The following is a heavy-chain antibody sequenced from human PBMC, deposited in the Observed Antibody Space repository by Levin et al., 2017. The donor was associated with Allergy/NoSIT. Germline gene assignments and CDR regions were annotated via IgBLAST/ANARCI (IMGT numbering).Heavy chain of an antibody. CDR2: ISWNSGSI. CDR1: GFTFDDYA. Sequence: GGSLRLSCAASGFTFDDYAMHWVRQAPGKGLEWVSGISWNSGSIGYADSVKGRFTISRDNAKNSLYLQMNSLRAEDTALYYCAKGRERWLQFGVYFDYWGQGTLVTVSS. CDR3: AKGRERWLQFGVYFDY. V-gene: IGHV3-9*01. J-gene: IGHJ4*02. D-gene: IGHD5-24*01.